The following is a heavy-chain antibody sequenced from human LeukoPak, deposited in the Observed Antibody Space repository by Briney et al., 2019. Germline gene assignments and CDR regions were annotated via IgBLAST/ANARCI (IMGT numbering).Heavy chain of an antibody. CDR1: GDTSTTYG. CDR3: GTPLRGQGVSLGE. CDR2: ITTYSGNT. V-gene: IGHV1-18*01. Sequence: GASVKVSCKATGDTSTTYGISWVRQPPGQCLEWMGWITTYSGNTYYAQKLQGRVTMTTDTSTSTAYMELRSLRSDGAAVYYCGTPLRGQGVSLGEWGQGTLVTV. D-gene: IGHD3-16*01. J-gene: IGHJ4*01.